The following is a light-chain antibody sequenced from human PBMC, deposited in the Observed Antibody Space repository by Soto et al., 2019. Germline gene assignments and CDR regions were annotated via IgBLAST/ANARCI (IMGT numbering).Light chain of an antibody. CDR2: RAS. CDR3: QHYGASPWT. V-gene: IGKV3-20*01. J-gene: IGKJ1*01. CDR1: QSLSGNY. Sequence: NVLTQSPGTLSLSPGQRATLSCRASQSLSGNYLAWYQQKPGQAPRVLIYRASIRATGISDRFSGSGSGTDFTLTISRLEPEEFAVYYCQHYGASPWTFGQGTKLDIK.